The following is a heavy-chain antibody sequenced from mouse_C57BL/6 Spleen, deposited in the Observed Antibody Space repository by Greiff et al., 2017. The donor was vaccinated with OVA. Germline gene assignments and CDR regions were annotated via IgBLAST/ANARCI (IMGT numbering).Heavy chain of an antibody. D-gene: IGHD2-5*01. CDR1: GYTFTSYW. CDR3: ARRAYYSNYLDY. Sequence: QVQLKQPGAELVKPGASVKMSCKASGYTFTSYWITWVKQRPGQGLEWIGDIYPGSGSTNYNEKFKSKATLTVDTSSSTAYMQLSSLTSEDSAVYYCARRAYYSNYLDYWGQGTTLTVSS. CDR2: IYPGSGST. V-gene: IGHV1-55*01. J-gene: IGHJ2*01.